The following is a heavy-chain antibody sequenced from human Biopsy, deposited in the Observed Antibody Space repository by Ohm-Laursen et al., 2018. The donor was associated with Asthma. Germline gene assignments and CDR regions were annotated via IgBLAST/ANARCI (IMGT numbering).Heavy chain of an antibody. V-gene: IGHV3-53*01. CDR2: IYSGGTS. CDR1: GFAVSRDY. J-gene: IGHJ4*02. Sequence: SLRLSCSASGFAVSRDYMFWVRQAPGKGLEWVSVIYSGGTSHTADSVRGRFTISRDYSKNTLYLQMHSLRAEDTAVYYCARDERLYYGSDSKYMQPVPLGDWGQGTLAIVSA. CDR3: ARDERLYYGSDSKYMQPVPLGD. D-gene: IGHD3-10*01.